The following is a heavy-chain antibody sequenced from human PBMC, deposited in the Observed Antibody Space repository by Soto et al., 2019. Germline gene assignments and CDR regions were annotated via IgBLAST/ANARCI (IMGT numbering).Heavy chain of an antibody. Sequence: GGSLRLSCAASGFTFSSYGMHWVRQAPGKGLEWVAVIWYDGSNKYYADSVKGRFTISRDNSKNTLYLQMNSLRAEDTAVYYCARDYYYYGSGSYYFGPSLNELDKRPGYWGQGTLVTVSS. J-gene: IGHJ4*02. CDR1: GFTFSSYG. CDR3: ARDYYYYGSGSYYFGPSLNELDKRPGY. V-gene: IGHV3-33*01. D-gene: IGHD3-10*01. CDR2: IWYDGSNK.